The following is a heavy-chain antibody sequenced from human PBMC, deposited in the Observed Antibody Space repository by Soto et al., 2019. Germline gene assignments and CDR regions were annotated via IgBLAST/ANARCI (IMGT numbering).Heavy chain of an antibody. CDR2: INAGNGIT. Sequence: ASVKVSCKTSGFTFSSSAVHWVRQAPGQRLEWMGRINAGNGITKYSQKFQGRVTITRDTSASTAYMELSSLRSEDTAVYYCARDRIADYWGQGTLVTVSS. J-gene: IGHJ4*02. V-gene: IGHV1-3*01. CDR3: ARDRIADY. CDR1: GFTFSSSA. D-gene: IGHD6-13*01.